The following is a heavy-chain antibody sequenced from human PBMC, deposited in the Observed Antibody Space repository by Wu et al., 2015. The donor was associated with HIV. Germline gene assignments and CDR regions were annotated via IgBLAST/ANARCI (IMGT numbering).Heavy chain of an antibody. D-gene: IGHD6-13*01. Sequence: QVQLVQSGAEVKKPGASVKVSCKASGYTFTSYGISWVRQAPGQGLEWMGWISAYNGNTNYAQKLQGRVTMTTDTSTSTAYMELRSLRSDDTAVYYCARDSAVRQQLVPQLCSYWGQGTLVTVSS. CDR2: ISAYNGNT. CDR1: GYTFTSYG. V-gene: IGHV1-18*01. CDR3: ARDSAVRQQLVPQLCSY. J-gene: IGHJ4*02.